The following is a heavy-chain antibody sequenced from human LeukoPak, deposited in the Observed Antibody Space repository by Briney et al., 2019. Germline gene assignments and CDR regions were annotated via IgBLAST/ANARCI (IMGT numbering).Heavy chain of an antibody. D-gene: IGHD4-11*01. J-gene: IGHJ4*02. V-gene: IGHV1-69-2*01. CDR3: ATSCYSNYPDY. CDR2: VDPEDGET. CDR1: GYTFTDYY. Sequence: ASVKVSCKVSGYTFTDYYMHWVQQAPGKGLEWMGLVDPEDGETIYAEKFQGRVTITADTSTDTAYMELSSLRSEDTAVYYCATSCYSNYPDYWGQGTLVTVSS.